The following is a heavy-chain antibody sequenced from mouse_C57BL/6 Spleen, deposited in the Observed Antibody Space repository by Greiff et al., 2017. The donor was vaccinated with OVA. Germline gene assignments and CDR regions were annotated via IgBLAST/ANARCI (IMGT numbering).Heavy chain of an antibody. J-gene: IGHJ3*01. CDR1: GFTFTSYW. Sequence: QVQLQQPGAELVKPGASVKLSCKASGFTFTSYWMQWVKQRPGQGLEWIGEIDPSDSYTNYNQKFKGKATLTVDTSSSTAYMQLSSLTSEDSAGDYCASGLRGFACWGKGTLVTVAA. V-gene: IGHV1-50*01. CDR2: IDPSDSYT. CDR3: ASGLRGFAC.